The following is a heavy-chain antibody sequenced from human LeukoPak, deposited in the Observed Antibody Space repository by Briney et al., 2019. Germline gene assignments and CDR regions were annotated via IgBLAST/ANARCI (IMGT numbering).Heavy chain of an antibody. CDR3: ARGARWAYYFDY. Sequence: GGSLRLSCAASGFTFSDYYMSWIRQAPGKGLEWVSYISGRGSTIYYADSVKGRFTISRDNANNSVFLQMNNLRAEDSAIYYCARGARWAYYFDYWGQGSLVTVSS. CDR1: GFTFSDYY. D-gene: IGHD4-23*01. J-gene: IGHJ4*02. CDR2: ISGRGSTI. V-gene: IGHV3-11*01.